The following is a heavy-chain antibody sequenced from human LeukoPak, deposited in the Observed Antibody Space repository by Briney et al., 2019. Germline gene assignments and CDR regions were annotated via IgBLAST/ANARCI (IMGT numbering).Heavy chain of an antibody. Sequence: SVKVSCKASGGTFSSYAISWVRQAPGQGLEWMGGIIPIFGTANYAQKFQGRVTITAYESTSTAYMELSSLRSEDTAVYYCAREGYCSSTSCPDAFDIWGQGTMVTVSS. CDR3: AREGYCSSTSCPDAFDI. CDR1: GGTFSSYA. V-gene: IGHV1-69*13. J-gene: IGHJ3*02. D-gene: IGHD2-2*01. CDR2: IIPIFGTA.